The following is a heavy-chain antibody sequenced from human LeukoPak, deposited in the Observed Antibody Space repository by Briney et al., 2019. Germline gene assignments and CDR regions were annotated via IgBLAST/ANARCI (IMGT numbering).Heavy chain of an antibody. CDR2: ISYDGSNK. Sequence: GGSLRLSCAVSGLTFNNYAMHWVRQAPGKGLEWVAVISYDGSNKYYADSVKGRFTISRDNSKNTLYLQMNSLRAEDTAVYYCAKAYSYGSKVYYYYGMDVWGQGTTVTVSS. J-gene: IGHJ6*02. D-gene: IGHD5-18*01. V-gene: IGHV3-30*18. CDR1: GLTFNNYA. CDR3: AKAYSYGSKVYYYYGMDV.